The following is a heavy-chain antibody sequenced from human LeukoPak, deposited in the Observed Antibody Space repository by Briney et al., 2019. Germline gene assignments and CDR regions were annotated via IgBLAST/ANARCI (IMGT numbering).Heavy chain of an antibody. D-gene: IGHD5-18*01. Sequence: ASVKFSCKASGYTFTGYYLHWVRQAPGQGLEWMGWINPNSGDVNYAQKFQDRVTMTRDTSITTAYMELSRLRSDDTAVYYCARGPFRNVDIAMVASRFDPWGQGTLVTVSS. CDR1: GYTFTGYY. V-gene: IGHV1-2*02. CDR2: INPNSGDV. CDR3: ARGPFRNVDIAMVASRFDP. J-gene: IGHJ5*02.